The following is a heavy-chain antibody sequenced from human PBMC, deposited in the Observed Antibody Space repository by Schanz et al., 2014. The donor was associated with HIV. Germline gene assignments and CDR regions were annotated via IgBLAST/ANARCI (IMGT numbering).Heavy chain of an antibody. CDR3: ARALPDEWEPAAYFQH. J-gene: IGHJ1*01. D-gene: IGHD1-26*01. CDR1: GFTFSTYR. V-gene: IGHV3-48*02. CDR2: ISSSSTTR. Sequence: EVRLVESGGTSVQPGGSLRLSCAASGFTFSTYRMNWVRQAPGKGLEWVSYISSSSTTRHYADSVKGRFTISRDNAKNSLSLQMNSLRDEDTAVYYCARALPDEWEPAAYFQHWGQGTLVIVSS.